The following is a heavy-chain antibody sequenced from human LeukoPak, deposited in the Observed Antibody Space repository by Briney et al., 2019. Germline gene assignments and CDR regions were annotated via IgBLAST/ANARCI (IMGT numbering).Heavy chain of an antibody. Sequence: ASVKVSCKASGYTFTSYGISWVRQAPGQGLEWMGWISAYNGNTNYAQKLQGRVTMTTDTSTSTAYMELRSLRSDDTAVYYCARAVLWGVLEAYYYDSSGYDYWGQGTLVTVSS. J-gene: IGHJ4*02. V-gene: IGHV1-18*01. CDR3: ARAVLWGVLEAYYYDSSGYDY. CDR2: ISAYNGNT. CDR1: GYTFTSYG. D-gene: IGHD3-22*01.